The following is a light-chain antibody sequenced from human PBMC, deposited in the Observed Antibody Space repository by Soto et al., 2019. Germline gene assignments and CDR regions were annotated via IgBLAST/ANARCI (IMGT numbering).Light chain of an antibody. CDR3: GSYTTSNTRQIV. Sequence: QSVLTQPASVSGSPGQSITISCTGTSNDVGGYNYVSWYQHHPGKAPKLIIYDVTNRPSGVSNPFSGSKSGNTASLTISGLQPEDEADYSCGSYTTSNTRQIVFGTGTKVTVL. CDR2: DVT. V-gene: IGLV2-14*03. J-gene: IGLJ1*01. CDR1: SNDVGGYNY.